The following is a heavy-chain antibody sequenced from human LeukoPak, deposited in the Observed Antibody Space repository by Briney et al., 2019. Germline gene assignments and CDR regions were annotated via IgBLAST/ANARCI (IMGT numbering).Heavy chain of an antibody. CDR3: ARAYRTIDY. D-gene: IGHD1/OR15-1a*01. Sequence: SETLSLTCAVSGHSISSYYYWGWIRQPPGKGLEWIGSIYHSGSTYYNPSLKSRVTILVDTSKNQSSLKLSSVTAADTAVYYCARAYRTIDYWGQGTLVTVSS. V-gene: IGHV4-38-2*01. J-gene: IGHJ4*02. CDR2: IYHSGST. CDR1: GHSISSYYY.